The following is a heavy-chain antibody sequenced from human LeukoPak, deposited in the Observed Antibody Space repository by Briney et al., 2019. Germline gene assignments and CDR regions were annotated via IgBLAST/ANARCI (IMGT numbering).Heavy chain of an antibody. J-gene: IGHJ3*02. V-gene: IGHV4-59*08. Sequence: SETLSLTCTVSGGSISSYYWSWIRQPPGKGLEWIGYIYYSGSTNYNPSRKSRVTISVDTSKNQFSLKLSSVTAADTAVYYCARHHFQAFAFDIWGQGTMVTVSS. D-gene: IGHD2/OR15-2a*01. CDR3: ARHHFQAFAFDI. CDR2: IYYSGST. CDR1: GGSISSYY.